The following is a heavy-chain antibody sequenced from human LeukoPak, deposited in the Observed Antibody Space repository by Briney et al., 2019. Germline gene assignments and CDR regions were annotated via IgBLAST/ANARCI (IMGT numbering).Heavy chain of an antibody. CDR1: GFTFSSYG. J-gene: IGHJ4*02. V-gene: IGHV3-33*01. CDR2: IWYDGSNK. Sequence: GGSLRLSCAASGFTFSSYGMHWVRQAPGKGLEWVAVIWYDGSNKYYADSVKGRFTISRDNSKNTLYLQMNSLRAEDTAVYYCARDGRYYYDSSGYLAYFDYWGQGTLATVSS. D-gene: IGHD3-22*01. CDR3: ARDGRYYYDSSGYLAYFDY.